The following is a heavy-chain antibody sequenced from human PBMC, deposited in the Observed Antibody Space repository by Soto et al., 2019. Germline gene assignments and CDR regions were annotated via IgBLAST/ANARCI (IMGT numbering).Heavy chain of an antibody. V-gene: IGHV3-30-3*01. Sequence: QVQLVESGGGVVQPGGSLRLSCAASGFTFSSSTMYWVRQAPGKGLEWVAIISSDENNKYCADSVKGRFIISRDNSKNTLYLQINSLRPEDTAVYYCARGGGGKWEPWGQGTLVTVSS. CDR1: GFTFSSST. D-gene: IGHD1-26*01. CDR3: ARGGGGKWEP. J-gene: IGHJ4*02. CDR2: ISSDENNK.